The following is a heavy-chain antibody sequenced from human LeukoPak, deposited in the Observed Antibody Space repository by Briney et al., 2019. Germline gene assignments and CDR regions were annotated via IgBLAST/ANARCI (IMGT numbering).Heavy chain of an antibody. J-gene: IGHJ4*02. CDR2: ISSSSSSI. CDR3: ARAGGDIVETATMGSY. Sequence: PGGSLRLSCAASGFTFNSYSMNWVRQAPGKGLEWVSSISSSSSSIYYADSVKGQFTISRDNAKNSLYLQMNSLRAEDTAVYYCARAGGDIVETATMGSYWGQGTLVTVSS. CDR1: GFTFNSYS. D-gene: IGHD5-18*01. V-gene: IGHV3-21*01.